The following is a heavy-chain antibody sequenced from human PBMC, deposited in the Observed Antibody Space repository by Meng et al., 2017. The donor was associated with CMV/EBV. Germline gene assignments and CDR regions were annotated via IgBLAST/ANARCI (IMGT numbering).Heavy chain of an antibody. Sequence: GESLKISCKGSGYSFTSYWIGWVRQMPGKGLEWMGIIYPGDSDTSYSPSFQGQVTISADKSISTAYLQWSSLKASDTAMYYCARAGRSYYDFWSGYSNLFDPWGQGTLVTVSS. V-gene: IGHV5-51*01. CDR1: GYSFTSYW. J-gene: IGHJ5*02. CDR3: ARAGRSYYDFWSGYSNLFDP. CDR2: IYPGDSDT. D-gene: IGHD3-3*01.